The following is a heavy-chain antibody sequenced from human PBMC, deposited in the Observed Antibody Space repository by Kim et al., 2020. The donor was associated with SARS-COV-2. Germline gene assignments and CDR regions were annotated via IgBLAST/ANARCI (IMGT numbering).Heavy chain of an antibody. D-gene: IGHD3-3*01. Sequence: QKFQGRVTITADESTSTAYMELSSLRSEDTAVYYCARGHYDFWGYNWFDPWGQGTLVTVSS. CDR3: ARGHYDFWGYNWFDP. V-gene: IGHV1-69*01. J-gene: IGHJ5*02.